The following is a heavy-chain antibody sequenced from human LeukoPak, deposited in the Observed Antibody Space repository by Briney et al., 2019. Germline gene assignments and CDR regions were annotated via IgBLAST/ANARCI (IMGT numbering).Heavy chain of an antibody. CDR2: TYYRSKWYN. Sequence: SQTLSLTCAISGDSVSSNSAAWNWIRQSPSRGLEWLGRTYYRSKWYNDYALSVKSRITFSPDTSKNQFSLQLNSVTPEDTAVYYCARGHYISGRDLNFDSWGQGTLVTVST. V-gene: IGHV6-1*01. CDR3: ARGHYISGRDLNFDS. D-gene: IGHD6-19*01. J-gene: IGHJ4*02. CDR1: GDSVSSNSAA.